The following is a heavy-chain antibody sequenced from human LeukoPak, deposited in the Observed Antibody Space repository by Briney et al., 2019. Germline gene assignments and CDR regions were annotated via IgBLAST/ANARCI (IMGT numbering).Heavy chain of an antibody. CDR1: GYTFTSYY. Sequence: ASVKVSCKASGYTFTSYYMHWVRQAPGQGLEWMGIINLSGGSTSYAQKFQGRVTMTRDMSTSTVYMELSSLRSEDTAVYYCAIVYSSSWSGSNYWGQGTLVTVSS. CDR3: AIVYSSSWSGSNY. D-gene: IGHD6-13*01. CDR2: INLSGGST. J-gene: IGHJ4*02. V-gene: IGHV1-46*01.